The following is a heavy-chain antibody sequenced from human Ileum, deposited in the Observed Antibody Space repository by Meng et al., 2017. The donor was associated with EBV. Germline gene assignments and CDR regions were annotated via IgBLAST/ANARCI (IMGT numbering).Heavy chain of an antibody. J-gene: IGHJ4*02. V-gene: IGHV1-3*01. CDR2: IIVGTGRT. CDR3: ARDSVIAAGSYCDY. D-gene: IGHD6-13*01. Sequence: HHVQSGAEVKQLGAAVKVSGKASGFTFTDYVIQWVRQAPGQRPGWMGWIIVGTGRTEYSQNLQGRVTITWETSASTDYMELSSLRSEDTAVYYCARDSVIAAGSYCDYWGQGALVTVSS. CDR1: GFTFTDYV.